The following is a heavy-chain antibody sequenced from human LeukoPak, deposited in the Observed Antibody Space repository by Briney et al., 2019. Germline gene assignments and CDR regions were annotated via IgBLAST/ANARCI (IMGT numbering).Heavy chain of an antibody. CDR3: ARGGRTGFDY. Sequence: SETLSLTCTVSGGSISSYYWSWIRQPPGKGLEWIGYIYYSGSTNYNPSLKSRVTISVDTSKNQFSLELSSVTAADTAVYYCARGGRTGFDYWGQGTLVTVSS. J-gene: IGHJ4*02. CDR2: IYYSGST. CDR1: GGSISSYY. D-gene: IGHD3/OR15-3a*01. V-gene: IGHV4-59*01.